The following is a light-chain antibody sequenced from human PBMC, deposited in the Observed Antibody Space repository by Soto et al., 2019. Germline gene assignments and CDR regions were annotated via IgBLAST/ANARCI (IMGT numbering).Light chain of an antibody. Sequence: EIVMTQSPATLSVSPGERATLSCRASQGVSSNLAWYQQKPGQAPRLLIYAASTRATGTPARFSGSGSGTEFTLTISSLQSEDFAVYYCQQYYRWPQTFGQGTKVDIK. J-gene: IGKJ1*01. CDR3: QQYYRWPQT. CDR2: AAS. V-gene: IGKV3-15*01. CDR1: QGVSSN.